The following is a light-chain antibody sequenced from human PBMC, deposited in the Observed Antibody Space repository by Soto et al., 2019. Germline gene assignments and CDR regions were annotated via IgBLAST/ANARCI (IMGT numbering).Light chain of an antibody. CDR3: QQYNSYPTYP. CDR1: QSISSW. V-gene: IGKV1-5*01. J-gene: IGKJ2*01. CDR2: DAS. Sequence: DIPMTQSPSTLSASVGDRVTITCRASQSISSWLAWYQQKPGKAPKLLIYDASSLESGVPSRFSGSGSGTKYTLTISSLQPDDFAAYYCQQYNSYPTYPFGQGTKLEIK.